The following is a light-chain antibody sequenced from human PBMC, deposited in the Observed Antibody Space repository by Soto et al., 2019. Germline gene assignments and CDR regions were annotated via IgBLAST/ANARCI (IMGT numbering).Light chain of an antibody. CDR2: LGS. Sequence: DIVMTQSPLSLPVTPGEPASISCRSSQSLLHSNGYNYLDWYLQKPGQSPQLLIYLGSNRASGVTDRLSGSGSGTDFTLKISRVEAEDVGVYYCMQALQTPPTFGQETMLEIK. J-gene: IGKJ2*01. V-gene: IGKV2-28*01. CDR1: QSLLHSNGYNY. CDR3: MQALQTPPT.